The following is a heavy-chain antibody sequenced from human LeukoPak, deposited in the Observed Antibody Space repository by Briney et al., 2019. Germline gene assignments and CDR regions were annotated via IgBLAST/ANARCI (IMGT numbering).Heavy chain of an antibody. CDR3: ASSGGYFDWLYYFDY. Sequence: GGSLRLSCAASGFTFSSYSMNWVRQAPGKGLEWVSYISSSSSTIYYADSVKGRFTISRDNAKNSLYLQMNSLRGEDTAVYYCASSGGYFDWLYYFDYWGQGTLVTVSS. CDR1: GFTFSSYS. V-gene: IGHV3-48*01. CDR2: ISSSSSTI. J-gene: IGHJ4*02. D-gene: IGHD3-9*01.